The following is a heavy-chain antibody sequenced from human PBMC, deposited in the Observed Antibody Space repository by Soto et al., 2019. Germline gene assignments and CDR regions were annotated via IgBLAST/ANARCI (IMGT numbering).Heavy chain of an antibody. CDR1: GFTFSSYA. J-gene: IGHJ4*02. Sequence: EVQLLESGGGLVQPGGSLRLSCAASGFTFSSYAMNWVRQAPGRGLEWVSVISGSGGSTYYADSVKGRFTISRDNSKNTLYLQMNSLRAEDTAVYYCARRGSGSYYDYWGQGTLVTVSS. V-gene: IGHV3-23*01. CDR3: ARRGSGSYYDY. CDR2: ISGSGGST. D-gene: IGHD1-26*01.